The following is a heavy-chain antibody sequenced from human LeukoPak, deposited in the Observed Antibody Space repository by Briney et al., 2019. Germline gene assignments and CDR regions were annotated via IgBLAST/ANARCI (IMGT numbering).Heavy chain of an antibody. CDR2: MNPNSGNT. Sequence: ASVKVSCKAPGGTFTSYDINWVRQATGQGLEWMGWMNPNSGNTGYAQKFQGRVTITRNTSISTAYMELSSLRSEDTAVYYCARVADYDFWSGSFDYWGQGTLVTVSS. CDR3: ARVADYDFWSGSFDY. D-gene: IGHD3-3*01. CDR1: GGTFTSYD. J-gene: IGHJ4*02. V-gene: IGHV1-8*03.